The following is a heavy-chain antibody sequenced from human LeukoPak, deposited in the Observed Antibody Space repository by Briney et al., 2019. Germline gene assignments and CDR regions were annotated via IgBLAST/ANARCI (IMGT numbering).Heavy chain of an antibody. CDR2: IWYDGSNK. Sequence: GGSLRLSCAASGFTFSSYGMHWVRQAPGKGLEWVAVIWYDGSNKFYADPVKGRFTISRDNSKNTLYLQMNSLRAEDTAVYYRARDRAAADLDYWGQGTLVTVSS. CDR1: GFTFSSYG. V-gene: IGHV3-33*01. CDR3: ARDRAAADLDY. D-gene: IGHD6-13*01. J-gene: IGHJ4*02.